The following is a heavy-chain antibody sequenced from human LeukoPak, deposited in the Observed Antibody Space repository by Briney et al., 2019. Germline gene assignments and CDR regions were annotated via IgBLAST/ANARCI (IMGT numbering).Heavy chain of an antibody. J-gene: IGHJ4*02. V-gene: IGHV3-23*01. CDR1: GFKFSHYA. CDR2: VSTGGSTT. Sequence: QPGGSLRLSCVASGFKFSHYAIHWVRQAPGKGLEWVSLVSTGGSTTYYADSVRGRFNVSRDNAKDSVFLQLNSLRAEDTAIYYCAKEGVISETFDCWGQGVLVTVSS. D-gene: IGHD2-21*01. CDR3: AKEGVISETFDC.